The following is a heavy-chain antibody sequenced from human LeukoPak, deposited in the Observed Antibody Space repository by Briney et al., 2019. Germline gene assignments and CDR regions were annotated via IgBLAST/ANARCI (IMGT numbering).Heavy chain of an antibody. CDR3: ARERMGSGYLFDY. CDR1: GGSFSGYY. J-gene: IGHJ4*02. V-gene: IGHV4-59*01. D-gene: IGHD3-22*01. CDR2: IYYSGST. Sequence: SETLSLTCAVYGGSFSGYYWSWIRQPPGKGLEWIGYIYYSGSTNYNPSLKSRVTISVDTSKNQFSLKLSSVTAADTAVYYCARERMGSGYLFDYWGQGTLVTVSS.